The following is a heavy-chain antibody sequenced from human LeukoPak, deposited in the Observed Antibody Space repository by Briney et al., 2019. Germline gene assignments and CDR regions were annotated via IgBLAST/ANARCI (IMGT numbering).Heavy chain of an antibody. CDR3: ASNYGSGSYYNGIDY. D-gene: IGHD3-10*01. CDR1: GFTFGDYG. CDR2: INWNGGST. V-gene: IGHV3-20*04. Sequence: PGGSLRLSCAASGFTFGDYGINWVRHAPGNGLEWGSGINWNGGSTGYADSVKGRFTISRDNAKNSLYLQMYSLRAEDTALYYCASNYGSGSYYNGIDYWGQGTLVTVSS. J-gene: IGHJ4*02.